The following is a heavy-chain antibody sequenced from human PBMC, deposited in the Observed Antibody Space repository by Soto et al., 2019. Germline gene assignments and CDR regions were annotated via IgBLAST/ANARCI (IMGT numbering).Heavy chain of an antibody. CDR1: GFTFSSYA. CDR3: AKIVWGNTIFEGMDV. J-gene: IGHJ6*02. Sequence: GSLRLSCAASGFTFSSYAMSWARQAPGKGLEWVSAISGSGGSTYYADSVKGRFTISRDNSKNTLYLQMNSLRAEDTAVYYCAKIVWGNTIFEGMDVWGQGTTVTVSS. V-gene: IGHV3-23*01. D-gene: IGHD3-9*01. CDR2: ISGSGGST.